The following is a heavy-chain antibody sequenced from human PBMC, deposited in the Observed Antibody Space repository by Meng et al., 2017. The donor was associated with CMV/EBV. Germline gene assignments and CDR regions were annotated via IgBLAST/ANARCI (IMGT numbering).Heavy chain of an antibody. V-gene: IGHV3-23*03. D-gene: IGHD3-10*01. CDR1: GFTFSSYA. Sequence: GGSLRLSCAASGFTFSSYAMSWVRQAPGKGLEWVSVIYSGGSSTYYADSVKGRFTISRDNSKNTLNLQMNSLRAEDTAVYYCAKDLSGYWGQGTLVTVSS. CDR2: IYSGGSST. CDR3: AKDLSGY. J-gene: IGHJ4*02.